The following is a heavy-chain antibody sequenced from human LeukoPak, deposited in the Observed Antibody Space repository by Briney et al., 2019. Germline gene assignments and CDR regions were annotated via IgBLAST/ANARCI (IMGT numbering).Heavy chain of an antibody. CDR1: GYTFTGYY. J-gene: IGHJ4*02. CDR3: ARQLELNLAY. D-gene: IGHD1-7*01. CDR2: INPNSGGT. V-gene: IGHV1-2*02. Sequence: GASVKVSCKASGYTFTGYYIHWVRQAPGQGLEWMGWINPNSGGTNYAPKHQGRVTMTRDTSISTAYMELSRLRSDDTAVYYCARQLELNLAYWGQGTLVTVSS.